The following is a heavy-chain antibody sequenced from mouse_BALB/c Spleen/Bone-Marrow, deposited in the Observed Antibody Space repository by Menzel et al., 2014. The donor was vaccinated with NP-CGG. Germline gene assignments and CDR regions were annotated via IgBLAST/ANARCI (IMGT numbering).Heavy chain of an antibody. V-gene: IGHV1-61*01. J-gene: IGHJ3*01. Sequence: LVESGAELVRPGASVKLSCKASGYTFTNYWMNWVKQRPGQGLEWIGMIDPSDSETHYNQMFKDKATLTVDKSSSTAYMQLSSLTSEDSAVYFCALYGNYAGNWGQGTLVTVSA. D-gene: IGHD2-1*01. CDR2: IDPSDSET. CDR1: GYTFTNYW. CDR3: ALYGNYAGN.